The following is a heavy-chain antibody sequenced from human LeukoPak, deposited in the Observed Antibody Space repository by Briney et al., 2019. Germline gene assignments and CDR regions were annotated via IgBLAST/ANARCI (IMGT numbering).Heavy chain of an antibody. V-gene: IGHV3-48*01. D-gene: IGHD3-16*01. CDR3: ARDGGDHYGMDV. CDR2: ISGGSSTI. J-gene: IGHJ6*02. CDR1: GFTLRTYS. Sequence: GSLRLSCAASGFTLRTYSMNWVRKAPGKGLEWVSYISGGSSTIYYADFVKGRFTISRDNAKNSLYLEMNSLRAEDTAVFYCARDGGDHYGMDVWGQGTTVTVSS.